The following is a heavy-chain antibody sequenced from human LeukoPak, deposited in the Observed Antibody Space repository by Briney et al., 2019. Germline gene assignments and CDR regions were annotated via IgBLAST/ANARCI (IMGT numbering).Heavy chain of an antibody. CDR1: GFTFSSYW. Sequence: GGSLGLSCAASGFTFSSYWMNWVRQAPGKGLEWVANIKQDGSEKYYMDSVKGRFTISRDNAKNSLYLQMNSLRAEDTAVYYCARDRASRLIDYWGQGTLVTVSS. J-gene: IGHJ4*02. CDR2: IKQDGSEK. CDR3: ARDRASRLIDY. D-gene: IGHD1-26*01. V-gene: IGHV3-7*01.